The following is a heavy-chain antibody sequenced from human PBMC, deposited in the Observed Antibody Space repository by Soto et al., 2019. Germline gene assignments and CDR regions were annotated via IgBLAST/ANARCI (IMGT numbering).Heavy chain of an antibody. CDR2: ISSNSAYI. CDR1: GFTFRSFT. V-gene: IGHV3-21*01. J-gene: IGHJ5*02. CDR3: TRDASRDSSARGWFDP. Sequence: AVGSLSLSCAASGFTFRSFTMNWFRQAPWNGLEWVSTISSNSAYIYYTDALRGRFTISRDNAKNSLHLQMNSLRAEDTAVYYCTRDASRDSSARGWFDPWGPGTLVTVSS. D-gene: IGHD6-13*01.